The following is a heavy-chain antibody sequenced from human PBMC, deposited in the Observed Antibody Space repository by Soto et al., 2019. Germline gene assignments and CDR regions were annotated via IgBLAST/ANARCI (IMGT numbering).Heavy chain of an antibody. CDR2: TYYRSRWYN. CDR1: GDSVSSNSAA. D-gene: IGHD2-8*01. Sequence: PSQTLSLTCVISGDSVSSNSAAWNWIRQSPSRGLEWLGRTYYRSRWYNDYAVSVRSRITVNADTSKNQFSLHLNSVTPEDTAVYYCAGTRSFQDNQVHVCYNARTVTVPS. J-gene: IGHJ6*04. CDR3: AGTRSFQDNQVHV. V-gene: IGHV6-1*01.